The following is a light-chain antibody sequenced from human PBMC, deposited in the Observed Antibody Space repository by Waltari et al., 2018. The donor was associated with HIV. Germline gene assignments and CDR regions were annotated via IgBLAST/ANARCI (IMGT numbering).Light chain of an antibody. V-gene: IGLV1-51*01. CDR3: GTWDSSVGAAV. CDR2: DNT. Sequence: VFTHPPSASAAPRPTVPTSCPGSSPNSRSGFVSWYQHLPGAAPRLLIYDNTKRPSWISDRFSGSKSGTSATLGITGLQTGDEADYYCGTWDSSVGAAVFGGGTRLTVL. CDR1: SPNSRSGF. J-gene: IGLJ3*02.